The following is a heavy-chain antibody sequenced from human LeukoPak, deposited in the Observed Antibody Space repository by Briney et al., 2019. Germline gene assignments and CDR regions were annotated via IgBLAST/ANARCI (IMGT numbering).Heavy chain of an antibody. CDR3: AYGAPTNGGYYFDY. J-gene: IGHJ4*02. D-gene: IGHD2-8*01. CDR2: ISSSSSYI. Sequence: GGSLRLSCAASGFTFSSYSMNWVRQAPGKGLEWVSSISSSSSYIYYADSVKGRFTISRDNAKSSLYLQMNSLRAEDTAVYYCAYGAPTNGGYYFDYWGQGTLVTVSS. CDR1: GFTFSSYS. V-gene: IGHV3-21*01.